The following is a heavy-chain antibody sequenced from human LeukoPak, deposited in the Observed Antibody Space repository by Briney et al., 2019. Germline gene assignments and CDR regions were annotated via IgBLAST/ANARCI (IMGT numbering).Heavy chain of an antibody. CDR2: IYPGDSDT. V-gene: IGHV5-51*01. CDR1: GYTFSSYW. Sequence: GASLKISCKVSGYTFSSYWIGWVRPMPGKGLEWVGIIYPGDSDTRYSPSFQGQVTISADKSITTAYLQWNSLKASDTAMYYCARSTGATGPVDYWGQGTLVTVSS. CDR3: ARSTGATGPVDY. D-gene: IGHD2-8*02. J-gene: IGHJ4*02.